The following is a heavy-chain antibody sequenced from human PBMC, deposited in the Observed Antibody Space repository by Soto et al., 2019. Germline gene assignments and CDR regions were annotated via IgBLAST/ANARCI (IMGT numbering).Heavy chain of an antibody. CDR1: GFIFSDYY. CDR2: ITSSSGYT. V-gene: IGHV3-11*06. D-gene: IGHD2-21*02. CDR3: ARDKHVVEVTAIDY. J-gene: IGHJ4*02. Sequence: QVQLVESGGGLVKPGGSLRLSCAASGFIFSDYYMSWIRQAPGKGLEWVSYITSSSGYTTYADSVKGRFTISRDNAKNSLYLQMNNLRVEDTAVYYCARDKHVVEVTAIDYWGQGTLVTVSS.